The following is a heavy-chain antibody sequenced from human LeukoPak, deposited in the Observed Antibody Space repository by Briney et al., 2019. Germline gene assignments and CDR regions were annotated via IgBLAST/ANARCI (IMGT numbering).Heavy chain of an antibody. CDR1: GGSISSSSYY. CDR3: ARLGYCDSSSCYLHYHYYMDV. CDR2: IFYSGNT. D-gene: IGHD2-2*01. Sequence: SETLSLTCTVSGGSISSSSYYWGWIRQPPGKGLEWTGSIFYSGNTYYNPSLKSRVTISVDTSKNQFSLKLSPVTASDTAMYYCARLGYCDSSSCYLHYHYYMDVWGKGTTVTVSS. J-gene: IGHJ6*03. V-gene: IGHV4-39*01.